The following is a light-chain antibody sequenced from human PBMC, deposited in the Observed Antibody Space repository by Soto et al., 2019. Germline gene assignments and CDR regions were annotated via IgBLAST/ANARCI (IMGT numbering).Light chain of an antibody. Sequence: QSALTQPASVSGSPGQSITISCTGASSYIGSYNYVSWYQQHLGKAPKLIIYEVSNRPSGVSNRLSGSKSGNTASLTISGLQTEDEADYYCSSYTGTTTVFGGGTKLTVL. CDR3: SSYTGTTTV. V-gene: IGLV2-14*01. CDR1: SSYIGSYNY. J-gene: IGLJ3*02. CDR2: EVS.